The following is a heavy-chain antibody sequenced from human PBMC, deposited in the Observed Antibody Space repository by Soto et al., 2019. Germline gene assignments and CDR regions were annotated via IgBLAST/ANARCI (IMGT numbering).Heavy chain of an antibody. CDR2: ICNSGTT. CDR1: GGSIRSYC. J-gene: IGHJ6*03. D-gene: IGHD3-22*01. V-gene: IGHV4-4*08. CDR3: ACGGSIVVSTRRLMDV. Sequence: QVQLQESGPTLVKPSETLSLTCTVSGGSIRSYCWTWIRQPPGEGLEWIGCICNSGTTNYNPSLKCRVAISIDSQKSQFSLQLSSVTVADTAFYYCACGGSIVVSTRRLMDVWGKGTTVTVSS.